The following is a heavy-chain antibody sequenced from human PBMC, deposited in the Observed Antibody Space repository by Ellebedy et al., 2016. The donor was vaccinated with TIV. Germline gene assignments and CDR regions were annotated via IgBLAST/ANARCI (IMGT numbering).Heavy chain of an antibody. D-gene: IGHD3-10*01. Sequence: MPSETLSLTCTVSGGSISSYYWSWIRQPPGKGLEWIGYIQYSGNHDYNPSLKSRATMSLDTSKNQFSLRVRSVTAADTAVYYCARHIRITMVRGVITNWFDPWGQGTLVTVSS. CDR2: IQYSGNH. CDR3: ARHIRITMVRGVITNWFDP. V-gene: IGHV4-59*08. CDR1: GGSISSYY. J-gene: IGHJ5*02.